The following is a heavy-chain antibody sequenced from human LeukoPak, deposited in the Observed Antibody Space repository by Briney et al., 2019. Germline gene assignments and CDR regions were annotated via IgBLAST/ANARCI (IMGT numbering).Heavy chain of an antibody. D-gene: IGHD1-26*01. CDR2: TRWISDSI. CDR3: AKDIEGELRLIDY. CDR1: GFTSDDYA. Sequence: GGSLRLSCAASGFTSDDYAMHWVRQAPGKVLEWVSGTRWISDSIGYADSVKGRFTISRDNAKNSLYLQMNSLRTEDTALYYCAKDIEGELRLIDYCGQGTLVTVSS. V-gene: IGHV3-9*02. J-gene: IGHJ4*02.